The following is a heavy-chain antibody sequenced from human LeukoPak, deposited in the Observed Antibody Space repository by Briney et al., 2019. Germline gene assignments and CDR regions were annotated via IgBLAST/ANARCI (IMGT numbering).Heavy chain of an antibody. CDR3: ARAEDSSGWYEIDY. CDR1: GDSISSRSYF. CDR2: IYTSGST. Sequence: PSETLSLTCTVSGDSISSRSYFWNWIRQPAGKGLEWTGHIYTSGSTNYNPSLKSRVTMSVDTSKNQFSLKLSSVTAADTAVYYCARAEDSSGWYEIDYWGQGTLVTVSS. D-gene: IGHD6-19*01. V-gene: IGHV4-61*09. J-gene: IGHJ4*02.